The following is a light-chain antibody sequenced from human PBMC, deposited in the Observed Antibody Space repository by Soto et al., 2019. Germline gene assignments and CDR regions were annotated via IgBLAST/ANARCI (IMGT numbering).Light chain of an antibody. CDR2: DVN. Sequence: QSALTQPASVSVSPGQSITLSCTGSSSDVGSSNYVSWYQQLPGKAPKLIIFDVNNRPSGVSDRFSGSKSDNTASLTISGLQAEDEADYYCSSYTTLNTLIFGGGTKVTVL. CDR1: SSDVGSSNY. V-gene: IGLV2-14*03. CDR3: SSYTTLNTLI. J-gene: IGLJ2*01.